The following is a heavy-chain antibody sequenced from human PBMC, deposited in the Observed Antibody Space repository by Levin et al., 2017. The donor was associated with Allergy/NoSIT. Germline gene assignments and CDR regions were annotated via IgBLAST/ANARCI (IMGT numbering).Heavy chain of an antibody. J-gene: IGHJ4*02. CDR3: ATKGGYSSSWFDY. V-gene: IGHV3-23*01. Sequence: GESLKISCAASGFTFSSYAMSWVRQAPGKGLEWVSAISGSGGSTYYADSVKGRFTISRDNSKNTLYLQMNSLRAEDTAVYYCATKGGYSSSWFDYWGQGTLVTVSS. CDR1: GFTFSSYA. CDR2: ISGSGGST. D-gene: IGHD6-13*01.